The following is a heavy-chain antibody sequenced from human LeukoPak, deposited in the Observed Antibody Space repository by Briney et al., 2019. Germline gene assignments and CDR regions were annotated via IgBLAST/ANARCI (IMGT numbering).Heavy chain of an antibody. CDR2: IYYSGST. Sequence: SETLSLTCTVSSGSISSYYWSWIRQPPGKGLEWIGYIYYSGSTNYNPSLKSRVTISVDTSKNQFSLKLSSVTAADTAVYYCARVFHNYYYYGIDVWGQGTTVTVSS. J-gene: IGHJ6*02. CDR3: ARVFHNYYYYGIDV. CDR1: SGSISSYY. V-gene: IGHV4-59*01.